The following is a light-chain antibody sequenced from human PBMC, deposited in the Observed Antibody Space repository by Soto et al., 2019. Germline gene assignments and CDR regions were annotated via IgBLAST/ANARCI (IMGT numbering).Light chain of an antibody. J-gene: IGKJ4*01. CDR1: HGISSG. CDR2: TAS. CDR3: QQTYNFPVT. V-gene: IGKV1D-12*01. Sequence: DIQMTQSPSSVSASVGDRVTITCRASHGISSGLAWYQQKPGKAPNLLIYTASTLQTGVPSRFSVSGSGTDFTLTISSLQTEDFATYYSQQTYNFPVTIGGGTQVEI.